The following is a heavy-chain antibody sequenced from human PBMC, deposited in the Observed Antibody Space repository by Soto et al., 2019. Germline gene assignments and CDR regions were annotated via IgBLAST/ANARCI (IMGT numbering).Heavy chain of an antibody. CDR3: GKGLDPYYGDYRDYYYGMDV. CDR2: ISGSGGST. J-gene: IGHJ6*04. CDR1: GFTFSSYA. V-gene: IGHV3-23*01. D-gene: IGHD4-17*01. Sequence: HPGGSLRLSCAASGFTFSSYAMSWVRQAPGEGLEWVSAISGSGGSTYYADSVKGRFTISRDNSKNTLYLQMNSLRAEDTAVYYCGKGLDPYYGDYRDYYYGMDVWGKGTTVTVSS.